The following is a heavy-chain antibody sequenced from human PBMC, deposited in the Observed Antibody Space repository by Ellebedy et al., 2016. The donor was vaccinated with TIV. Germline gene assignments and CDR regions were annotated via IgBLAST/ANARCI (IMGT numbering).Heavy chain of an antibody. V-gene: IGHV1-69*04. J-gene: IGHJ4*02. D-gene: IGHD5-18*01. Sequence: SVKVSXXASGGTFSSYAISWVRQAPGQGLEWMGRIIPILGIANYAQKFQGRVTITADKSTSTAYMELSSLRSEDTAVYYCARNRPDTAMVVYWGQGTLVTVSS. CDR2: IIPILGIA. CDR3: ARNRPDTAMVVY. CDR1: GGTFSSYA.